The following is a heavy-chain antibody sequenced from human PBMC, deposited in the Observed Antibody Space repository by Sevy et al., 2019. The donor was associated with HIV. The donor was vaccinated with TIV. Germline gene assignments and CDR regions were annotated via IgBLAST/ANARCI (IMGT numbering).Heavy chain of an antibody. J-gene: IGHJ4*02. Sequence: ASVKVSCKVSGSTLSQMAMHWVRQAPGKGLEWMATFDPDDAETIYTQKLQGRVTMTEDTSRDTAYMELSNLRSEDTAVYYCATTKDYYESSGEPFDYWGQGTLVTVSS. CDR1: GSTLSQMA. CDR3: ATTKDYYESSGEPFDY. V-gene: IGHV1-24*01. CDR2: FDPDDAET. D-gene: IGHD3-22*01.